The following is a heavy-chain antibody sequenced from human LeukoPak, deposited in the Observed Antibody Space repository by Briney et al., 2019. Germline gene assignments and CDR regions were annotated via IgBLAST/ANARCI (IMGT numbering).Heavy chain of an antibody. CDR2: ISSSSSYI. CDR3: ARDLSWPGEQWLVRLYFDY. J-gene: IGHJ4*02. CDR1: GFTFDSYA. V-gene: IGHV3-21*01. Sequence: GGSLRLSCAASGFTFDSYAMSWVRQAPGKGLEWVSSISSSSSYIYYADSVKGRFTISRDNAKNSLYLQMNSLRAEDTAVYYCARDLSWPGEQWLVRLYFDYWGQGTLVTVSS. D-gene: IGHD6-19*01.